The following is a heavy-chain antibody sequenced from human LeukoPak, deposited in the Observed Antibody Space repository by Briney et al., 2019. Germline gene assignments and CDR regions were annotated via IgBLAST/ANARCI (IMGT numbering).Heavy chain of an antibody. CDR2: IYHSGST. CDR1: GGSISSSNW. V-gene: IGHV4-4*02. J-gene: IGHJ3*02. CDR3: ASFIEYTSSDAFDI. Sequence: SETLSLTCAVSGGSISSSNWWSWVRQPPGQGLEWIGEIYHSGSTNYNPSLKSRVTILLDTSRNQFSLKLSSVSAADTAVYYCASFIEYTSSDAFDIWGQGTMVTVSS. D-gene: IGHD6-6*01.